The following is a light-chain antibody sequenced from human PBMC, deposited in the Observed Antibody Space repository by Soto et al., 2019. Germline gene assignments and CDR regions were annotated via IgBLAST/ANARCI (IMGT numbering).Light chain of an antibody. CDR2: GAS. CDR1: QSVSKY. V-gene: IGKV3-20*01. CDR3: HQYGTSPRA. Sequence: EVVLTQSPGTLSLSPGEGATLSCRASQSVSKYLAWYQQKPGQAPSLLIFGASSRATGIPDRFSGSGSGTDFTLTISGLEPEDFAVYFCHQYGTSPRAFGRGTKVDIK. J-gene: IGKJ1*01.